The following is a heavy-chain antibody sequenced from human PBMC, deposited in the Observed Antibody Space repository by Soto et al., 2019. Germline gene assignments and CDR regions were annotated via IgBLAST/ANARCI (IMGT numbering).Heavy chain of an antibody. CDR2: MHYRAIP. CDR3: AIAIGILNHYFDS. J-gene: IGHJ4*02. D-gene: IGHD2-15*01. Sequence: QVQLQESGPGLVKPSQTLSLTYNVSGGSISSGDYYWSWLRQSPGKGLEWIGYMHYRAIPYYIPSLKSRVSMSVDTSKNACSLTMASLTAADTAVYICAIAIGILNHYFDSRGQRTLVTVSS. CDR1: GGSISSGDYY. V-gene: IGHV4-30-4*01.